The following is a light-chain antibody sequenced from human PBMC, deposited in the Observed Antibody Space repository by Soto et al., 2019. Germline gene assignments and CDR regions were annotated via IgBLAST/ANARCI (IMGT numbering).Light chain of an antibody. V-gene: IGKV3-20*01. Sequence: EIVLTQSPGTLSLSPGEGATLSCRASQSIGSNFLAWYQQKRGQAPRLLIHGASNRATGIPDRFSGSGSGTDFTLTITRLEPEDFAVYYCQQYGGSPRTFGQGTKVEV. CDR2: GAS. CDR1: QSIGSNF. CDR3: QQYGGSPRT. J-gene: IGKJ1*01.